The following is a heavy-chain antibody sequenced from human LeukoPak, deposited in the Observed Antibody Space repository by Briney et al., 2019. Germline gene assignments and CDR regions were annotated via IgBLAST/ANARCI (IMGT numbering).Heavy chain of an antibody. V-gene: IGHV4-39*01. CDR2: IYYSEST. Sequence: SETLSLTCTVSGGSISSSSYYWGWIRQPPGKGLEWIGSIYYSESTYYNPSLRSRVTISVDTSKNQFSLKLSSVTAADTAVYYCARQVVYFGYYYYMDVWGKGTTVTISS. D-gene: IGHD3-9*01. CDR3: ARQVVYFGYYYYMDV. J-gene: IGHJ6*03. CDR1: GGSISSSSYY.